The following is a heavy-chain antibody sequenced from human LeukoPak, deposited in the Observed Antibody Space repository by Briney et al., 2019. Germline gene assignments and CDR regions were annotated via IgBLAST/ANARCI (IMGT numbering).Heavy chain of an antibody. J-gene: IGHJ5*02. Sequence: GGSLRLSCAASGFSFSNQAMGWFRQAPGEGLEWVSVISGGGGDTTHCADAVRGRFTISRDNSRNTLHLQLNSLRADDTAVYHCAKPSFSSGWFLQSWGQGTLVTVSS. CDR2: ISGGGGDTT. V-gene: IGHV3-23*01. D-gene: IGHD6-19*01. CDR3: AKPSFSSGWFLQS. CDR1: GFSFSNQA.